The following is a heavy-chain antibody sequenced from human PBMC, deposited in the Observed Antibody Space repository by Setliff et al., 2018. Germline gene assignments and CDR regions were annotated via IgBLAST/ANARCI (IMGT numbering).Heavy chain of an antibody. CDR3: ARGAWFGALTIGGWIDP. Sequence: ASVKVSCKVSGYTLTELSRHWVRQAPGKGLEWMGVIDPSGDTTSFAQRFQGRVSLTSDTSTTTIYMELSSLRSEDTAIYYCARGAWFGALTIGGWIDPWGQGTLVTVSS. J-gene: IGHJ5*02. D-gene: IGHD3-10*01. CDR2: IDPSGDTT. CDR1: GYTLTELS. V-gene: IGHV1-46*01.